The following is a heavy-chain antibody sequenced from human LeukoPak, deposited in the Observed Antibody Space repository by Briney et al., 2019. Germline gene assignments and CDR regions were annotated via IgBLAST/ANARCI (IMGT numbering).Heavy chain of an antibody. CDR1: GGSISSYY. Sequence: SETLSLTCTVSGGSISSYYWSWIRQPAGKGLEWIGRIYTSGSTNYNPSLKSRVTISLDTSKNQFSLKLSSVTAADMAVYYCARRLAAGPIDYWGQGTLVTVSS. D-gene: IGHD6-13*01. J-gene: IGHJ4*02. V-gene: IGHV4-4*07. CDR2: IYTSGST. CDR3: ARRLAAGPIDY.